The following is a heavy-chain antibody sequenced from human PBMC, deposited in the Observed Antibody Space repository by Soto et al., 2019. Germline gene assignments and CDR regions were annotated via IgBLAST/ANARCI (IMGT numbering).Heavy chain of an antibody. CDR1: GGSISSYY. Sequence: PSETLSLTCTVSGGSISSYYWSWIRQPPGKGLEWIGYIYYSGSTNYNPSLKSRVTISVDTSKNQFSLKLSSVTAADTAVYYCAIHVPYSSGWYYFDYWGQGTLVTVSS. CDR3: AIHVPYSSGWYYFDY. V-gene: IGHV4-59*08. CDR2: IYYSGST. D-gene: IGHD6-19*01. J-gene: IGHJ4*02.